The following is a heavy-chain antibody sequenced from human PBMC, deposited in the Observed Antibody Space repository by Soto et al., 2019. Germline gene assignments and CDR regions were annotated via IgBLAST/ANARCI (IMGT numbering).Heavy chain of an antibody. Sequence: QVQLQESGPGLVKPSQTLSLTCTVSGGSISTGGYYWSWIRQHPGKGLEWIGYISNSASTYFNPSLKSRVTISVDTSKHQFSLMLSSVTVADTAVYYCARDPAPWGQGALVTVSS. CDR2: ISNSAST. CDR1: GGSISTGGYY. CDR3: ARDPAP. J-gene: IGHJ5*02. V-gene: IGHV4-31*03.